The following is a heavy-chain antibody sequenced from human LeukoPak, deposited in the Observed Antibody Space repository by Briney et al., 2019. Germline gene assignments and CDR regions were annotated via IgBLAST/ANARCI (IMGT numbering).Heavy chain of an antibody. CDR2: INHSGST. CDR1: GGSFSGYY. V-gene: IGHV4-34*01. Sequence: SETLSLTCAVYGGSFSGYYWSWIRQPPGKGLEWIGEINHSGSTNYNPSLKSRVTISVDTSKNQFSLKLSSVTAADTAVYYCARKYSSGWYHFDYWGQGTLVTVSS. J-gene: IGHJ4*02. D-gene: IGHD6-19*01. CDR3: ARKYSSGWYHFDY.